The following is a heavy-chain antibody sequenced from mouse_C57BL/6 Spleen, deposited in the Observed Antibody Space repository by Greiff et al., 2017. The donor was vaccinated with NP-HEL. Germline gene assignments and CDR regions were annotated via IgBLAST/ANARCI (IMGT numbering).Heavy chain of an antibody. D-gene: IGHD4-1*01. V-gene: IGHV3-6*01. CDR3: ARNWEDYAMDY. Sequence: VQLQQSGPGLVKPSQSLSLTCSVTGYSITSGYYWNWIRQFPGNKLEWMGYISYDGSNNYNPSLKNRISITRDTSKNQFFLKLNSVTTEDTATYYCARNWEDYAMDYWGQGTSVTVSS. J-gene: IGHJ4*01. CDR2: ISYDGSN. CDR1: GYSITSGYY.